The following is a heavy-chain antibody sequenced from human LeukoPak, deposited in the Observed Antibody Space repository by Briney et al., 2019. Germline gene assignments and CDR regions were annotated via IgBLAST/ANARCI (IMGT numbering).Heavy chain of an antibody. CDR3: ARPYYSNYYYYGMDV. CDR1: GFTVSTNY. D-gene: IGHD4-11*01. V-gene: IGHV3-66*01. CDR2: IYSGGST. J-gene: IGHJ6*02. Sequence: PGGSLRLSCGASGFTVSTNYMSWVRQAPGKGLEWVSIIYSGGSTYYADSVKGRFTISRDNSKNTLYLQMNSLRVEDTAVYYCARPYYSNYYYYGMDVWGQGTTVTVSS.